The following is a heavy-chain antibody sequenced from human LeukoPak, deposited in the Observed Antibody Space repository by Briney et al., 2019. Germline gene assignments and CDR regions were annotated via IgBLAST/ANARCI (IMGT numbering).Heavy chain of an antibody. CDR2: IFYSGST. V-gene: IGHV4-59*08. CDR1: GGSISSFY. Sequence: SETLSLTCTVSGGSISSFYWSWIRQPPGKGLEWIGYIFYSGSTNYNPSLKSRVTISVDTSKNHFSLKLSSVTAADPAVYYCARRVHYYYYGMDVWGQGTTVTVSS. J-gene: IGHJ6*02. CDR3: ARRVHYYYYGMDV.